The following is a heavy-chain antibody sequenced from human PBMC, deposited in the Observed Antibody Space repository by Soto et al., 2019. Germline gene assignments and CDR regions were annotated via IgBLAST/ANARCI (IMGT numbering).Heavy chain of an antibody. J-gene: IGHJ4*02. CDR3: AKDVAADSFTDFDY. CDR2: ISWNDVTV. Sequence: EVQLVESGGGLVQPGRSLRLSCAASGFSFDDYAMIWVRQAPGEGLEWVAGISWNDVTVRYADSVKGRFIISRDNTKSSLYLQMNSLSTEDTALYYCAKDVAADSFTDFDYLGQGTLVTVSS. CDR1: GFSFDDYA. D-gene: IGHD2-15*01. V-gene: IGHV3-9*01.